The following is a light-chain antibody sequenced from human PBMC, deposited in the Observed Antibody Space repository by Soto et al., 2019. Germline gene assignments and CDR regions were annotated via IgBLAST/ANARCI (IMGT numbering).Light chain of an antibody. V-gene: IGKV1-13*02. J-gene: IGKJ5*01. CDR2: DAS. CDR1: QGISSA. Sequence: AIQLTQSPSSLSASVGDRVTITCRASQGISSALAWYQQKPGKAPKLLIYDASSWESGVPSRFRGSGSGTDFTLTISSLQPEDFATYYCQQFNSYPITFGQGKRLEIK. CDR3: QQFNSYPIT.